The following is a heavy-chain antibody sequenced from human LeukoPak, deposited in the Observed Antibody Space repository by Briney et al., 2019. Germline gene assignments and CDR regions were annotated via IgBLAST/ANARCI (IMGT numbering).Heavy chain of an antibody. CDR1: GFTFSDYY. CDR3: ARDHFRMATIENFDY. D-gene: IGHD5-24*01. V-gene: IGHV3-11*01. Sequence: GGSLRLSCAASGFTFSDYYMSWIRQAPGKGLEWVSYISSSGSTIYYADSVKGRFTISRDNAKNSLYLQMNSLRAEDTAVYYCARDHFRMATIENFDYWGQGTLVTVSS. CDR2: ISSSGSTI. J-gene: IGHJ4*02.